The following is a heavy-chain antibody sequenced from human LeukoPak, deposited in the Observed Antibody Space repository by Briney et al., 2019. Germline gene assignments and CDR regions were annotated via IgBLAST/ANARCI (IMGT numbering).Heavy chain of an antibody. V-gene: IGHV1-69*06. CDR2: IIPIFGTA. CDR1: GGTFSSYA. D-gene: IGHD5-12*01. Sequence: SVKVSCKVSGGTFSSYAISWVRQAPGQGLEWMGGIIPIFGTANYAQKFQGRVTITADKSTSTAYMELSSLRSEDTAVYYCARGRSGYDSVDYWGQGTLVTVSS. J-gene: IGHJ4*02. CDR3: ARGRSGYDSVDY.